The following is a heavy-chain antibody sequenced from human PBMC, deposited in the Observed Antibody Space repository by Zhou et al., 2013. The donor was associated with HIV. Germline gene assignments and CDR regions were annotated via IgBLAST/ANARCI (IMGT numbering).Heavy chain of an antibody. CDR3: ARHNCSSTSCYTSDWYFDL. CDR2: IIPIFGTP. V-gene: IGHV1-69*05. D-gene: IGHD2-2*01. CDR1: GGTFSSSG. J-gene: IGHJ2*01. Sequence: QVQLVQSGAEVKKPGSSVRVSCKASGGTFSSSGIGWVRQAPGQRLEWMGGIIPIFGTPNYAQKFQGRVTITTDDSTNTGYMEMSSLRSEDTAVYYCARHNCSSTSCYTSDWYFDLWGRGTLVTVSS.